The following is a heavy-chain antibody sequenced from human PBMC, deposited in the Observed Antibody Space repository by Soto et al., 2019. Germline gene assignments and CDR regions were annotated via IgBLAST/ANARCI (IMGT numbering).Heavy chain of an antibody. Sequence: ASVKVSCKASGYTFTVYYMHWVRQAPGQGLEWMGWINPNSGGTNYAQKFQGWVTMTRDTSISTAYMELSRLRSDDTAVYYCARVPHWGTTLTSFDSWAKGPLVPVS. CDR3: ARVPHWGTTLTSFDS. J-gene: IGHJ4*02. D-gene: IGHD1-1*01. V-gene: IGHV1-2*04. CDR2: INPNSGGT. CDR1: GYTFTVYY.